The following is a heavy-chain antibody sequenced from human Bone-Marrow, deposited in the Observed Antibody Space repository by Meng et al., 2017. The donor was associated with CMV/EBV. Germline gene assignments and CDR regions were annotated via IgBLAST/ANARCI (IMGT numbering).Heavy chain of an antibody. CDR3: ARRSRDGYNYDYFDY. CDR2: INSDGSST. Sequence: GESLKISCAASGFTFSYFFMHWVRQAPGKGLVWVSRINSDGSSTKYADSVKGRFTISRDNAKNSLYLQMNSLRAEDTAVYYCARRSRDGYNYDYFDYWGQGTLVTVSS. D-gene: IGHD5-24*01. V-gene: IGHV3-74*03. J-gene: IGHJ4*02. CDR1: GFTFSYFF.